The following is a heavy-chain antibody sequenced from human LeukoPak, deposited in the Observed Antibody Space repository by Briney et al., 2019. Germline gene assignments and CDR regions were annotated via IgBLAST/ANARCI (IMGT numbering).Heavy chain of an antibody. CDR3: AKDGSTSLNWNYVSFWNY. Sequence: GGSLRLSCAASGFTFSSYAMSWVRQAPGKGLEWVSAISGSGGSTYYADSVKGRFTTSRDNSKNTLYLQMNSLRAEDTAVYYCAKDGSTSLNWNYVSFWNYWGQGTLVTVSS. CDR1: GFTFSSYA. D-gene: IGHD1-7*01. J-gene: IGHJ4*02. V-gene: IGHV3-23*01. CDR2: ISGSGGST.